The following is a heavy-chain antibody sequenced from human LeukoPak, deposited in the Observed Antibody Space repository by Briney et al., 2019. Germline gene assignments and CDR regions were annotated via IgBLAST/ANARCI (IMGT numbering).Heavy chain of an antibody. Sequence: SVKVSCKASGGTFSSYAISWVRQAPGQGLEWMGGIIPIFGTANYAQKFQGRVTITADESTSTAYMELSSLRSEDTAVYYCARGQPVGDTIFGVVIIPGYYYYYGMDVWGQGTTVTVSS. CDR1: GGTFSSYA. V-gene: IGHV1-69*13. CDR3: ARGQPVGDTIFGVVIIPGYYYYYGMDV. CDR2: IIPIFGTA. D-gene: IGHD3-3*01. J-gene: IGHJ6*02.